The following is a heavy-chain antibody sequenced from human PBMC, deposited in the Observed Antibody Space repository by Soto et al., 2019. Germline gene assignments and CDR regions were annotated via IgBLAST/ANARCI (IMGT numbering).Heavy chain of an antibody. Sequence: GASVKVSCKASGYTFTSYAMYWVRQAPGQRLEWMGWINAGNGNTKYSQKFQGRVTITRDTSASTAYMELSSLRSEDTAVYYCARVTYCSSTSCYYYYGMDVWGQGTTVTVSS. CDR1: GYTFTSYA. CDR2: INAGNGNT. D-gene: IGHD2-2*01. J-gene: IGHJ6*02. V-gene: IGHV1-3*01. CDR3: ARVTYCSSTSCYYYYGMDV.